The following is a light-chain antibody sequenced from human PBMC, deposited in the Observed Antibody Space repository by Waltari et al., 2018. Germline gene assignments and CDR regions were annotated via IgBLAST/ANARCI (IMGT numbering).Light chain of an antibody. Sequence: DIVMTQSPLCLPVTPGEPASISCRSSQSLLHSNGYYYLDWYLQKPGQSPQLLIYLGSNRASGVPDRFTGSGSGTTFTLKISRVEAEDVGVYYCMQSLQTPLTFGGGTKVEIK. J-gene: IGKJ4*01. CDR1: QSLLHSNGYYY. CDR2: LGS. V-gene: IGKV2-28*01. CDR3: MQSLQTPLT.